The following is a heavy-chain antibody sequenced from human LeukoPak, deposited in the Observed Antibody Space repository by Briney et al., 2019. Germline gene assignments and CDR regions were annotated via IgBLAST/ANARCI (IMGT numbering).Heavy chain of an antibody. Sequence: GRSLRLSCAASGFTFSSYGMHWVRQAPGKGLEWVAVISYDGSNKYYADSVKGRFTISRDNSKNTLYLQMNSLRAEDTAVYYCAKGLLWFGEMDAFDIWGQGTVVTVSS. CDR1: GFTFSSYG. CDR2: ISYDGSNK. V-gene: IGHV3-30*18. D-gene: IGHD3-10*01. CDR3: AKGLLWFGEMDAFDI. J-gene: IGHJ3*02.